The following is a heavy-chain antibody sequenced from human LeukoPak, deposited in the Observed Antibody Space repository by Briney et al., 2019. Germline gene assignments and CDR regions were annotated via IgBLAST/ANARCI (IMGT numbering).Heavy chain of an antibody. V-gene: IGHV3-23*01. J-gene: IGHJ4*02. CDR2: ISGSGGST. CDR1: GFTFSSYA. Sequence: GGFLRLSCAASGFTFSSYAMSWVRQAPGKGLEWVSAISGSGGSTYYADSVKGRFTISRDNSKNTLYLQMNSLRAEDTAVYYCAKYRGSSSWFPNYYFDYWGRGTLVTVSS. CDR3: AKYRGSSSWFPNYYFDY. D-gene: IGHD1-26*01.